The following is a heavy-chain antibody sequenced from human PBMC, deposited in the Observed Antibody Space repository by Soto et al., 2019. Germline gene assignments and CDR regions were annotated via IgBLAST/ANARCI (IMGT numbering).Heavy chain of an antibody. D-gene: IGHD3-3*01. CDR1: GFSFGTSA. CDR2: ISGSDGKT. V-gene: IGHV3-23*01. J-gene: IGHJ4*02. CDR3: GRWSHLDY. Sequence: PGGTLRLSCAASGFSFGTSAHSWVRQAPGKGLEWVSTISGSDGKTFYADSVKGWFSISRDTPQSSLYLQMNSLRTDDTAMYYCGRWSHLDYWGQGTRVTVSS.